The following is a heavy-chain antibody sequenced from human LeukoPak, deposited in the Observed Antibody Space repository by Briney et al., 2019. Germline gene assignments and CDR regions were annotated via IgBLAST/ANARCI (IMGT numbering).Heavy chain of an antibody. Sequence: GGSLRLSCAASGFTFDDYDMSWVRQAPGKGLEWVSGIRNGGRIGYADSLKGRFTISRDNAKNSLYLQMNSLRAEDTAFYYCARVYSGYDYGVTGYYYYYMDVWGKGTTVTVSS. CDR2: IRNGGRI. D-gene: IGHD5-12*01. CDR3: ARVYSGYDYGVTGYYYYYMDV. J-gene: IGHJ6*03. V-gene: IGHV3-20*04. CDR1: GFTFDDYD.